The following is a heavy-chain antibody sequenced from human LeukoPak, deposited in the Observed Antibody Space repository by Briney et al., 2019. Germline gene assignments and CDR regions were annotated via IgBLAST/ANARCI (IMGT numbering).Heavy chain of an antibody. V-gene: IGHV4-59*08. CDR1: GGSISSYY. D-gene: IGHD3-22*01. J-gene: IGHJ4*02. Sequence: SETLSLTCTVSGGSISSYYWSWIRQPPGKGLEWIGYIYYSGSTNYNPSLKSRVTISVDTTKNQFSLKLSSVTAADTAVYYCARHYASCYDSLGYWGQGTLVTVSS. CDR3: ARHYASCYDSLGY. CDR2: IYYSGST.